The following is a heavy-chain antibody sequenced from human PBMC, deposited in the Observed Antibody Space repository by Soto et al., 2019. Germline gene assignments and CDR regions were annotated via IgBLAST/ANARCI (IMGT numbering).Heavy chain of an antibody. J-gene: IGHJ6*02. CDR2: IYSGGST. CDR3: ARELSVWSGYTFFGMDV. Sequence: GGSLRLSCAASGFTVSSNYMSWVRQAPGKGLEWVSVIYSGGSTYYADSVKGRFTISRHNSKNTLYLQMNSLRAEDTAVYYCARELSVWSGYTFFGMDVWGQGTTVTVSS. CDR1: GFTVSSNY. V-gene: IGHV3-53*04. D-gene: IGHD3-3*01.